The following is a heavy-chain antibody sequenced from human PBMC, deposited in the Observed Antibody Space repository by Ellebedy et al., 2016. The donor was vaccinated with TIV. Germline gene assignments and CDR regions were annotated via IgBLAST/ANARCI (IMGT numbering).Heavy chain of an antibody. Sequence: GGSLRLSCAASGSSFSTYAMGWVRLAPGKGLEWVSFICGSGGSTCYADPVKGRFTTSRDNSKNMLYLQMNSLKAEETAVHYWAKGMDYFDYWGQGTLVTVSS. CDR2: ICGSGGST. CDR1: GSSFSTYA. D-gene: IGHD5-24*01. CDR3: AKGMDYFDY. J-gene: IGHJ4*02. V-gene: IGHV3-23*01.